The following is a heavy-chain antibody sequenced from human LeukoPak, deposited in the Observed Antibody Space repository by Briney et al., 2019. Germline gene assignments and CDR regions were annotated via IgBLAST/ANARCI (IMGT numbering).Heavy chain of an antibody. CDR3: ARESLGYSYGFPHYYYMDV. D-gene: IGHD5-18*01. CDR1: GGSISSYY. CDR2: IYYSGST. J-gene: IGHJ6*03. V-gene: IGHV4-59*01. Sequence: SETLSLTCTVSGGSISSYYWSWIRQPPGKGLEWIGYIYYSGSTNYNPSLKSRVTISVDTSKNQFSLKLSSVTAADTAVCYCARESLGYSYGFPHYYYMDVWGKGTTVTVSS.